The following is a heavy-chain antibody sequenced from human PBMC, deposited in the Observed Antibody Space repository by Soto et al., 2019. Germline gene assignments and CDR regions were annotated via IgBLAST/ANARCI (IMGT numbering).Heavy chain of an antibody. CDR3: ARDATFGTKGGSFDI. J-gene: IGHJ3*02. CDR2: MWYDGTNK. D-gene: IGHD3-16*01. V-gene: IGHV3-33*01. Sequence: GGSLRLSCAASGFTFRIYSVHWVRQSPGKGLEWVAVMWYDGTNKYYGESVKGRFTISRDNSENTLYLQMNSLRVEDTAVYYCARDATFGTKGGSFDIWGHGTLVTVSS. CDR1: GFTFRIYS.